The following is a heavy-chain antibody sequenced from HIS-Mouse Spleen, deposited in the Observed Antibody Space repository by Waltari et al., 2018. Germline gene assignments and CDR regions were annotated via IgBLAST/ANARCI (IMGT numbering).Heavy chain of an antibody. J-gene: IGHJ4*02. D-gene: IGHD1-26*01. V-gene: IGHV1-2*02. CDR2: INPNSGGT. CDR1: GYTFTGYY. Sequence: QVQLVQSGAEVKKPGASVKVSCKASGYTFTGYYMHWVRKAPGQGLEWMGWINPNSGGTNYAQKFQGRVTMTRDTSISTAYMELSRLRSDDTAVYYCARVLGYSGSSDPYYFDYWGQGTLVTVSS. CDR3: ARVLGYSGSSDPYYFDY.